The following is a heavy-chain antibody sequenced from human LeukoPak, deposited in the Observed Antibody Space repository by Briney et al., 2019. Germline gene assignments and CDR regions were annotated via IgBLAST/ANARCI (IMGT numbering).Heavy chain of an antibody. J-gene: IGHJ4*02. D-gene: IGHD3-10*01. Sequence: GGSLRLSCVASGFTFSSYAMSWVRQAPGKGLEWVSGVSGTGDITYYADSVKGRFTISRGNSKRTLYLQMNSLRVEDTAVYYCAKPRFSYGSGSYYVFDYWGQGSLVTVSS. CDR1: GFTFSSYA. CDR3: AKPRFSYGSGSYYVFDY. CDR2: VSGTGDIT. V-gene: IGHV3-23*01.